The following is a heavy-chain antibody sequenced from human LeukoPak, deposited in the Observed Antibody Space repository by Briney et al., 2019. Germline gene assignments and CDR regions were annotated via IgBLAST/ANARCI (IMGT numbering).Heavy chain of an antibody. J-gene: IGHJ4*02. V-gene: IGHV4-4*07. CDR1: GGSISSYY. Sequence: PSETLSLTCTVSGGSISSYYWSWIRQPAGKGLEWIGRIYTSGSTNYNPSLKSRVTMSVDTSKNQFSLKLSSVTAADTAVYYCARAGWDCSGGSCYTYYDYWGQGTLVTVSS. D-gene: IGHD2-15*01. CDR2: IYTSGST. CDR3: ARAGWDCSGGSCYTYYDY.